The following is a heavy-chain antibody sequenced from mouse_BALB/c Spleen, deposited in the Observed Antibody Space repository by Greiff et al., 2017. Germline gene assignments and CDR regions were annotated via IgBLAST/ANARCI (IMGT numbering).Heavy chain of an antibody. CDR1: GYSFTGYY. V-gene: IGHV1S34*01. J-gene: IGHJ4*01. CDR3: ARSAYYRSPMDY. Sequence: LVKTGASVKISCKASGYSFTGYYMHWVKQSHGKSLEWIGYISCYNGATSYNQKFKGKATFTVDTSSSTAYMRFNSLTSEDSAVYYCARSAYYRSPMDYWGQGTSVTVSS. CDR2: ISCYNGAT. D-gene: IGHD2-14*01.